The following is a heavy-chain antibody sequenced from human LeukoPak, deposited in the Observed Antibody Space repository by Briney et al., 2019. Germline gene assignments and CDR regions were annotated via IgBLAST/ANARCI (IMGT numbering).Heavy chain of an antibody. CDR3: ARDSRHDYGDYYFDY. CDR2: ISAYNDNT. Sequence: GASVTVSCKASGYTFTSYGISWVRQAPGQGLEWMGWISAYNDNTNYAQKLQGRVTMTTDTSTSTAYMELRSLRSDDTAVYYCARDSRHDYGDYYFDYWGQGTLVTVSS. CDR1: GYTFTSYG. D-gene: IGHD4-17*01. V-gene: IGHV1-18*01. J-gene: IGHJ4*02.